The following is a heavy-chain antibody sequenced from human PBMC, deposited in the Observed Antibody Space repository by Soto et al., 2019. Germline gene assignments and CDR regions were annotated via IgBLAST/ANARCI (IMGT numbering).Heavy chain of an antibody. CDR3: ARVSKYDFWSGYSNYGMDV. D-gene: IGHD3-3*01. V-gene: IGHV3-33*01. CDR2: IWYDGSNK. Sequence: GGSLRLSCAAAGFTFSSYGMHWVRQGPGEGLEWVAVIWYDGSNKYYADSVKGRFTISRDNSNNTLYLQMNSLRAEDTAVYYCARVSKYDFWSGYSNYGMDVWGQGTTVNVSS. J-gene: IGHJ6*02. CDR1: GFTFSSYG.